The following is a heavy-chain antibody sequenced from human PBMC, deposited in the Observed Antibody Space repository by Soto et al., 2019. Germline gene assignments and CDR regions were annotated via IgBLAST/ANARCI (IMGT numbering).Heavy chain of an antibody. J-gene: IGHJ4*02. CDR3: ARDKWELLYYFDH. Sequence: QVQLVESEGGVVQPGRSLKLSCAASGFTFSNHAMHWVRQAPGKGLEWVAVISYDGSNKYYADSVKGRFTISRDSSKNTLFLQMNSLRADDTAVYYCARDKWELLYYFDHWGQGTLVTVSS. V-gene: IGHV3-30-3*01. CDR1: GFTFSNHA. D-gene: IGHD1-26*01. CDR2: ISYDGSNK.